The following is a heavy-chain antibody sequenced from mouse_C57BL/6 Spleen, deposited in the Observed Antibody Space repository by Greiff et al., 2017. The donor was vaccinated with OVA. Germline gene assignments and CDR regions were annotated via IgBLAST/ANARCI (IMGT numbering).Heavy chain of an antibody. V-gene: IGHV1-82*01. CDR2: IYPGDGDT. CDR1: GYAFSSSW. CDR3: ARLDYYGSSCEDWYFDV. J-gene: IGHJ1*03. Sequence: QVQLQQSGPELVKPGASVKISCKASGYAFSSSWMNWVKQRPGKGLEWIGRIYPGDGDTNYNGKFKGKATLTADKSSSTAYMQLSSLTSTDSAVYFCARLDYYGSSCEDWYFDVWGTGTTVTVSS. D-gene: IGHD1-1*01.